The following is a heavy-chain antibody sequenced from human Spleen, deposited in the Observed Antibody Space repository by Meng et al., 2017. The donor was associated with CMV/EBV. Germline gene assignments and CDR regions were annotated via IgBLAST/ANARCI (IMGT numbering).Heavy chain of an antibody. V-gene: IGHV3-7*01. CDR2: IKEDGGEK. Sequence: GGSLRLSCAASGFTFSSYWMSWVRQAPGKGLEWVANIKEDGGEKYYMDSVKGRFTISRDNAKNSLYLQMNSLRAEDTAVYYCARGRYHVFWSGFLEGSYYFDYWGQGTLVTVSS. CDR3: ARGRYHVFWSGFLEGSYYFDY. D-gene: IGHD3-3*01. J-gene: IGHJ4*02. CDR1: GFTFSSYW.